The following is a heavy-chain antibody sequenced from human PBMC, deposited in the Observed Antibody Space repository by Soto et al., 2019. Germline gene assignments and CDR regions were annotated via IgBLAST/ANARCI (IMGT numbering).Heavy chain of an antibody. Sequence: QVQLVESGGGVVQPGRSLKLSCAASGFTFSSYAMHWVRQAPGKGLEWVAVISYDGSNKYYADSVKGRFTISRDNSKNPLYLQMNSLRAEDTAVYYCARDPMGRNYGSGSYYFDYWGQGTLVTVSS. CDR1: GFTFSSYA. J-gene: IGHJ4*02. D-gene: IGHD3-10*01. V-gene: IGHV3-30-3*01. CDR3: ARDPMGRNYGSGSYYFDY. CDR2: ISYDGSNK.